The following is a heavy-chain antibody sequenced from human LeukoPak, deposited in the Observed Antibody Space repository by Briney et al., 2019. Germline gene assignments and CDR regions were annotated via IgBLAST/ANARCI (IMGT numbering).Heavy chain of an antibody. CDR2: ISSSSSYI. CDR3: ARVSTVTHADY. D-gene: IGHD4-17*01. CDR1: GFTFSDYY. Sequence: GGSLRLSRAASGFTFSDYYMSWIRQAPGKGLEWVSSISSSSSYIYYADSVKGRFTISRDNAKNSLYLQMNSLRAEDTAVYYCARVSTVTHADYWGQGTLVTVSS. J-gene: IGHJ4*02. V-gene: IGHV3-11*06.